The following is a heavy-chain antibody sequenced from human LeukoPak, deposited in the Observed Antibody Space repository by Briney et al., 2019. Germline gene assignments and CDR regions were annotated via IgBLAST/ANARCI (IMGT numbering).Heavy chain of an antibody. J-gene: IGHJ4*02. D-gene: IGHD3-10*01. CDR2: ISYDGSNK. Sequence: GRSLRLSCAASGFIFSSYGMHWVRQAPGKGLEWVAVISYDGSNKYYADSVKGRFTISRDNSKNTLYLQMNSLRAEDTAVYYCAKGFRPFDYWGQGTLVTVSS. CDR1: GFIFSSYG. CDR3: AKGFRPFDY. V-gene: IGHV3-30*18.